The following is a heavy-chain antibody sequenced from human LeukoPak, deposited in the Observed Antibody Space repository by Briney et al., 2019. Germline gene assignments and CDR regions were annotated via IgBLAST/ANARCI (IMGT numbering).Heavy chain of an antibody. V-gene: IGHV3-48*04. J-gene: IGHJ3*02. CDR3: ARESYYDSSGGGGDAFDI. CDR1: GFTFSSYS. CDR2: ISSSGSTI. D-gene: IGHD3-22*01. Sequence: GGSLRLSCAASGFTFSSYSMNWVRQAPGKGLEWVSYISSSGSTIYYADSVKGRFTISRDNAKNSLYLQMNSLRAEDTAVYYCARESYYDSSGGGGDAFDIWGQGTMVTVSS.